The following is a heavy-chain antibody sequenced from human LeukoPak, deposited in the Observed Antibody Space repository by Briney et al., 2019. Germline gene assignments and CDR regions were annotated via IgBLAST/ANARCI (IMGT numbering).Heavy chain of an antibody. V-gene: IGHV4-59*01. CDR3: ARGPDYYDSSGYNWFDP. D-gene: IGHD3-22*01. CDR2: IYYSGST. CDR1: GGSISSYY. Sequence: PSETLSLTCTVSGGSISSYYWSWIRQPPGKGLEWIGYIYYSGSTNYNPSLKSRVTISVDTSKNQFSLKLSSVTAADTAVYYCARGPDYYDSSGYNWFDPWGQGTLVTVSS. J-gene: IGHJ5*02.